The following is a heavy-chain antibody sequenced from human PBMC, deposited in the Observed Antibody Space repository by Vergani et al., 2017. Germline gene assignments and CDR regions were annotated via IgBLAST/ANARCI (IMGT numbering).Heavy chain of an antibody. J-gene: IGHJ4*02. D-gene: IGHD5-18*01. V-gene: IGHV3-33*06. CDR3: AKDQTGLGCSNGLFDY. CDR2: IWYDGSNK. CDR1: GFTFSSYG. Sequence: QVQLVESGGGVVQPGRSLRLSCAASGFTFSSYGMHWVRQAPGKGLEGVAVIWYDGSNKYYADSVKGRFTISRDNSKDTLYLQMNSLRAEDTAVYYCAKDQTGLGCSNGLFDYWGQGTLVTVSS.